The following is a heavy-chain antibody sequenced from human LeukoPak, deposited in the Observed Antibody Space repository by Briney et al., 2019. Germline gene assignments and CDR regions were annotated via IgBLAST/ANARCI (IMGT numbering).Heavy chain of an antibody. CDR3: ARDRPIWPKARFDY. CDR2: IYHSGDT. D-gene: IGHD3-9*01. CDR1: GGSIGTYY. J-gene: IGHJ4*02. V-gene: IGHV4-59*12. Sequence: SETLSLTCTVSGGSIGTYYWSWIRQPPGKGLEWIGYIYHSGDTKYNPSLKSRVTISVDTSKNQFSLKLSSVTAADTAVYYCARDRPIWPKARFDYWGQGTLVTVSS.